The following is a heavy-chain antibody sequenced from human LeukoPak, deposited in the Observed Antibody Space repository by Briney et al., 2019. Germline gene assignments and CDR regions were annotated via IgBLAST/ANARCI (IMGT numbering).Heavy chain of an antibody. Sequence: PSETLSLTCAVYGGSFSGYYGSWIRQPPGKGLEWIGEINHSGSTNYNPSLKSRVTISVDTSKNQFSLKLSSVTAADTAVYYCARGLRFYYWSQGTLVTVSS. J-gene: IGHJ4*02. CDR2: INHSGST. D-gene: IGHD4-17*01. CDR1: GGSFSGYY. V-gene: IGHV4-34*01. CDR3: ARGLRFYY.